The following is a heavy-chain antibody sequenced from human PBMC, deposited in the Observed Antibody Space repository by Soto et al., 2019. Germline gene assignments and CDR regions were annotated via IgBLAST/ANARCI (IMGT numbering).Heavy chain of an antibody. V-gene: IGHV3-23*01. J-gene: IGHJ2*01. Sequence: GGSLRLSCAASGFTFSSYAMSWVRQAPGKGLEWVSAISGSGGSTYYADSVKGRFTISRDNSKNTLYLQMNSLRAEDTAVYYCAKGGCSGGSCYPKLNYWYFDLWGRGTLVTVSS. CDR1: GFTFSSYA. D-gene: IGHD2-15*01. CDR3: AKGGCSGGSCYPKLNYWYFDL. CDR2: ISGSGGST.